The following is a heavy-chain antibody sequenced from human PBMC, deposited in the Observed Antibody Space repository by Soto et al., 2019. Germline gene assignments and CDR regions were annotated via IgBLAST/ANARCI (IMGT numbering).Heavy chain of an antibody. D-gene: IGHD5-18*01. Sequence: SETLSLTCTVSGGSIRSYYWSWIRQPPGKGLEWIGYIYYSGSTDYNPSLKSRVTISVDTSKNQFSLKLRSVTAADTAVYYCARDSYNFDDWGQGILVTVS. J-gene: IGHJ4*02. CDR2: IYYSGST. CDR1: GGSIRSYY. V-gene: IGHV4-59*01. CDR3: ARDSYNFDD.